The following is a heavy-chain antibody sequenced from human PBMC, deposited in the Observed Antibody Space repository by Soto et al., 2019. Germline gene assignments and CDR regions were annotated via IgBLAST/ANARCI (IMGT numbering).Heavy chain of an antibody. D-gene: IGHD1-1*01. CDR1: GGTFSSYT. J-gene: IGHJ4*02. CDR2: IIPILGIA. V-gene: IGHV1-69*04. Sequence: GASVKVSCKASGGTFSSYTISWVRQAPGQGLEWMGRIIPILGIANYAQKFQGRVTITADKSTSTAYMELSSLRSEDTAVYYCARDMGVGVQLEGALGYWGQGTLVTVAS. CDR3: ARDMGVGVQLEGALGY.